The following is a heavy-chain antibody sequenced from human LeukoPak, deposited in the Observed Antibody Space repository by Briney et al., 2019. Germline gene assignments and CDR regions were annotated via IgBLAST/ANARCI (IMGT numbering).Heavy chain of an antibody. J-gene: IGHJ4*02. CDR2: IYYSGST. CDR1: GGTISSYY. CDR3: ARVDSSNWYEYRGYFDY. V-gene: IGHV4-59*01. D-gene: IGHD6-13*01. Sequence: PSETLSLTCTVSGGTISSYYWSWIRQPPGKGLEWIGYIYYSGSTNYNPSLKSRVTISVDTSKSQFSLKLSSVTAADTAVYYCARVDSSNWYEYRGYFDYWGQGTLVTVSS.